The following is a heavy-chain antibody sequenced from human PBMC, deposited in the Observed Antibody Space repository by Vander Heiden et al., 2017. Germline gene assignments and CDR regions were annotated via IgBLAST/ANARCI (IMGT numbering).Heavy chain of an antibody. CDR1: GYTFTSYA. CDR2: ITTNTGNP. J-gene: IGHJ5*02. Sequence: QVQLVQSESELKKPGASVKVSCKASGYTFTSYAMNWVRQAPGQGLEWMGWITTNTGNPTYAQGFTGRFVFSLDTSVSTAYLQISSLKAEDTAVYYCARNGARIAARRFGWFDPWGQGTLVTVSS. D-gene: IGHD6-6*01. V-gene: IGHV7-4-1*02. CDR3: ARNGARIAARRFGWFDP.